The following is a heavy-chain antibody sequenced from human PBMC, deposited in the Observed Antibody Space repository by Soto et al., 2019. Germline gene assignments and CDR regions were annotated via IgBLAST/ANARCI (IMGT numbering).Heavy chain of an antibody. CDR2: IYYSGST. D-gene: IGHD3-22*01. J-gene: IGHJ3*02. V-gene: IGHV4-31*03. CDR1: GCSISSGGYY. CDR3: ARVSYYDSSLPPDAFDI. Sequence: SETLSLTCTVSGCSISSGGYYWSWIRQHPGKGLEWIGYIYYSGSTYYNPSLKSRVTISVDTSKNQFSLKLSSVTAADTAVYYCARVSYYDSSLPPDAFDIWGQGTMVTVSS.